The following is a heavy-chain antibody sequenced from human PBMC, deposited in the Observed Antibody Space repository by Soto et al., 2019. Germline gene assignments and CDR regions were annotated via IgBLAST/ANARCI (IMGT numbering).Heavy chain of an antibody. D-gene: IGHD1-26*01. J-gene: IGHJ4*02. V-gene: IGHV1-69*01. CDR1: GGTFSSYS. CDR3: ARDGGRHSGGIDY. Sequence: QVQLVQSGAEVKKPGSSVKVSCKASGGTFSSYSINWVRQAPGQGLEWMGEIIPIFGTANYAQKFQGRVTITADESTSTAYMALSSLRSEDTAVYSCARDGGRHSGGIDYWGQGTLVTVSS. CDR2: IIPIFGTA.